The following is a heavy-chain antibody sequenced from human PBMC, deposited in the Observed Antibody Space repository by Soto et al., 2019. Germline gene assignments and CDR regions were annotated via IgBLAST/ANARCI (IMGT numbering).Heavy chain of an antibody. J-gene: IGHJ4*02. V-gene: IGHV4-59*08. CDR1: GGSITNYY. CDR3: ASWRAIIGYLPY. Sequence: PSETLSLTCTVSGGSITNYYWSWIRQPPGKGRGWGGYIYYSGTTNYNPSLKRRVPISVDTSKNQFSLELSSVTAGDPSVYFCASWRAIIGYLPYWGQRSLLTVS. D-gene: IGHD3-3*01. CDR2: IYYSGTT.